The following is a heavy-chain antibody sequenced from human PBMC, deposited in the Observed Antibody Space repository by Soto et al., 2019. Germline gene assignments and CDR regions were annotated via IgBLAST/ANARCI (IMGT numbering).Heavy chain of an antibody. CDR3: VVWFGELLYAFDY. D-gene: IGHD3-10*01. Sequence: QVQLVQSGAEVKKPGASVTVSCKASGYTFTSYDINWVRQATGQGLEWMGWMHPNSGNTGYAQKFQGRVTMTRNTSISTAYMELSSLRSEDTAVYYCVVWFGELLYAFDYWGQGTLVTVSS. CDR2: MHPNSGNT. CDR1: GYTFTSYD. V-gene: IGHV1-8*01. J-gene: IGHJ4*02.